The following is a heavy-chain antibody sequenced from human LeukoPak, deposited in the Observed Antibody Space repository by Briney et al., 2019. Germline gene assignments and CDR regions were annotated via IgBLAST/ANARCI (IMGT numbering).Heavy chain of an antibody. V-gene: IGHV3-21*01. Sequence: GGSLRLSCAASGFTFSSYSMNWVRQAPGKELEWVSSISSSSSYIYYADSVKGRFTISRDNAKNSLYLQMNSLRAEDTAVYYCARGGSGSYGDYWGQGTLVTVSS. CDR2: ISSSSSYI. J-gene: IGHJ4*02. CDR1: GFTFSSYS. D-gene: IGHD3-10*01. CDR3: ARGGSGSYGDY.